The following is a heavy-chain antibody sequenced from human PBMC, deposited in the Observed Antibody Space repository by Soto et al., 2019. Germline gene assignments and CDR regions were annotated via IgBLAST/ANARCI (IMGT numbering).Heavy chain of an antibody. CDR1: GFTFSRYG. D-gene: IGHD3-10*01. CDR2: TSYDGSNK. Sequence: QVQLVDSGGGVVQPGRSLRLSCAASGFTFSRYGMHWVRQAPGKGLEWLAFTSYDGSNKFYADSVKGRFTISRDNSENTLYLQMNGLRVEDTAMYYCAKEDLFHPFDYWGQGTLVTVSS. V-gene: IGHV3-30*18. J-gene: IGHJ4*02. CDR3: AKEDLFHPFDY.